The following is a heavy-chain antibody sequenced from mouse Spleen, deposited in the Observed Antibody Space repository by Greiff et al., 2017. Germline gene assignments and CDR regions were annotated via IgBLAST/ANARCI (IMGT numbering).Heavy chain of an antibody. V-gene: IGHV1-42*01. Sequence: VQLKQSGPELVKPGASVKISCKASGYSFTGYYMNWVKQSPEKSLEWIGEINPSTGGTTYNQKFKAKATLTVDKSSSTAYMQLKSLTSEDSAVYYCARNGYYGAYWGQGTLVTVSA. CDR3: ARNGYYGAY. CDR2: INPSTGGT. CDR1: GYSFTGYY. J-gene: IGHJ3*01. D-gene: IGHD1-1*01.